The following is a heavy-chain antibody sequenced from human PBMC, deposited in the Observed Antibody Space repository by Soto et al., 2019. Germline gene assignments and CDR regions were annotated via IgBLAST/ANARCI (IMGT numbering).Heavy chain of an antibody. D-gene: IGHD5-12*01. J-gene: IGHJ4*02. V-gene: IGHV4-31*03. Sequence: SETLSLTCTASGGSISSGDYYWSWMRQHPGKGLEWIGYIFYSGSTYYNPSLKSRVTISVDTSKSQFSLKLSSVTAADTAVYYCARGDRWLRRFDYWGQGTLVTVSS. CDR1: GGSISSGDYY. CDR2: IFYSGST. CDR3: ARGDRWLRRFDY.